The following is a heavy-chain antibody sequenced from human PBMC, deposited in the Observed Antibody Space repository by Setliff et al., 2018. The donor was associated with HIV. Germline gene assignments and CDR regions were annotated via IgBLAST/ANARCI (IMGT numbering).Heavy chain of an antibody. CDR1: GYTFTTYS. J-gene: IGHJ3*02. CDR3: ARGGGGYYYVGAVDI. D-gene: IGHD3-22*01. CDR2: LHTGDGRT. V-gene: IGHV1-3*04. Sequence: ASVKVSCKVSGYTFTTYSMHWVRQAPGQRLEWMGWLHTGDGRTSYPVKLQGRVTFTRDTSASTAYMELSSLGSEDTAVYYCARGGGGYYYVGAVDIWGQGTVVTVSS.